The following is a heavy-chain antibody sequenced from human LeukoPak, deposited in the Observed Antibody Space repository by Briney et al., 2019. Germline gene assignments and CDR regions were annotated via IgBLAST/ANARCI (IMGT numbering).Heavy chain of an antibody. CDR2: IWYDGSNK. CDR3: ARDIGYCSGGSCFSDAFDI. Sequence: GGSLRLSCAASGFTFSSYAMHWVRQASGKGLEWVAVIWYDGSNKYYADPVKGRFTISRDNFKNTLYLQMNSLRAEDTAVYYCARDIGYCSGGSCFSDAFDIWGQGTMVTVSS. CDR1: GFTFSSYA. D-gene: IGHD2-15*01. V-gene: IGHV3-33*01. J-gene: IGHJ3*02.